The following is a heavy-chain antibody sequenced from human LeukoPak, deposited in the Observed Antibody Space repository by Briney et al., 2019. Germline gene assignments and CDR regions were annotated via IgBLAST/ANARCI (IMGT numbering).Heavy chain of an antibody. CDR1: GGSISSYY. CDR3: ARAIRRFLESNYYYYGMDV. Sequence: SETLSLTCTVSGGSISSYYWSWIRQPAGKGLEWIGRIYTSGSTNYNPSLKSRVTMSVDTSKNQFSLKLSSVTAADTAVYYCARAIRRFLESNYYYYGMDVWGQGTTVTVSS. J-gene: IGHJ6*02. V-gene: IGHV4-4*07. CDR2: IYTSGST. D-gene: IGHD3-3*01.